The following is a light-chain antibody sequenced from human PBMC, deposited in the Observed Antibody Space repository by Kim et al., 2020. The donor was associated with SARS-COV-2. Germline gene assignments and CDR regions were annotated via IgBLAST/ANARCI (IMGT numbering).Light chain of an antibody. CDR3: LQTNSYPVT. Sequence: ASVGDRVTITCRASQNIKKDLGWYQQRPGRAPKRLIYGASSLQSGVPSRFSGSGSGTEFTLTISSLQPEDFATYFCLQTNSYPVTFGPGTKLDIK. J-gene: IGKJ5*01. CDR1: QNIKKD. CDR2: GAS. V-gene: IGKV1-17*01.